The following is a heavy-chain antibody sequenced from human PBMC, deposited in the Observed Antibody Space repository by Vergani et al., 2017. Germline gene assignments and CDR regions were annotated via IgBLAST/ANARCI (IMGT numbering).Heavy chain of an antibody. V-gene: IGHV4-59*01. Sequence: QVQLQESGPGLVKPSETLSLTCTVSGGSISSYYWSWIRQPPGKGLEWIGYIYYSGSTNYNPSLKSRVTISVDTSKNQFSLKLSSVTAADTAVYYCARENSYGYLPTPDAFDIWGQGTMVTVSS. CDR2: IYYSGST. CDR1: GGSISSYY. J-gene: IGHJ3*02. CDR3: ARENSYGYLPTPDAFDI. D-gene: IGHD5-18*01.